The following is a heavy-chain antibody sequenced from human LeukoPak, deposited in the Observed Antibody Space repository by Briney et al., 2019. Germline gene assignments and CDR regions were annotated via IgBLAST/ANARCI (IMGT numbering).Heavy chain of an antibody. Sequence: PGGSLRLSCAASGFTFSSYGMHWVRQAPGKGLEWVAVISYDGSNKYYADSVKGRFTISRDNAKNSLYLQMNSLRAEDTAVYYCARDLVYSYGRGDAFDIWGQGTMVTVSS. CDR2: ISYDGSNK. J-gene: IGHJ3*02. V-gene: IGHV3-30*03. D-gene: IGHD5-18*01. CDR3: ARDLVYSYGRGDAFDI. CDR1: GFTFSSYG.